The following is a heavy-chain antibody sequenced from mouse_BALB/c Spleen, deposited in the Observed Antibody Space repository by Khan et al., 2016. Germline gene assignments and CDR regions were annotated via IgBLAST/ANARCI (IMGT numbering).Heavy chain of an antibody. CDR3: AREGGNYVWFAY. V-gene: IGHV1-39*01. Sequence: EVQLQESGPEVEKPGASVKISCKASGYSFTDYNMNWVKQSNGKSLEWIGNIDPYFGSTSYNQKFKGKATLTVDKSSSTAYMQLKSLTSEYSSVYSWAREGGNYVWFAYWGQGTLVTVSA. D-gene: IGHD2-1*01. J-gene: IGHJ3*01. CDR2: IDPYFGST. CDR1: GYSFTDYN.